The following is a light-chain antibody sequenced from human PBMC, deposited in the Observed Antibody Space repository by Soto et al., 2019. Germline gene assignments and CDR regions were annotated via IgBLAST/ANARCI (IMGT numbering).Light chain of an antibody. CDR3: SSYTISSTHVV. CDR1: SSDVGGYNY. V-gene: IGLV2-14*01. J-gene: IGLJ2*01. CDR2: EVS. Sequence: QSALTQPASVSGSPGQSITISCTGTSSDVGGYNYVSWYQQHPGKAPKLMIYEVSNRPSGVSNRFSCSKSGNTSSLTISGLQAEDAADYYCSSYTISSTHVVFGGGTKLTVL.